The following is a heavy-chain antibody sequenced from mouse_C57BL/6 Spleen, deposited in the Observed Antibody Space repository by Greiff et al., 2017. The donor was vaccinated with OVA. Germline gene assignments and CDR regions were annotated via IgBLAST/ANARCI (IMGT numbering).Heavy chain of an antibody. CDR1: GFTFSSYA. Sequence: EVKLMESGGGLVKPGGSLKLSCAASGFTFSSYAMSWVRQTPEKRLEWVATISDGGSYTYYPDNVKGRFTISRDNAKNNLYLQLSHLKSEDTAMYYCAISDYYGSIYWYFDFWGTGTTVTVSS. CDR3: AISDYYGSIYWYFDF. V-gene: IGHV5-4*03. CDR2: ISDGGSYT. J-gene: IGHJ1*03. D-gene: IGHD1-1*01.